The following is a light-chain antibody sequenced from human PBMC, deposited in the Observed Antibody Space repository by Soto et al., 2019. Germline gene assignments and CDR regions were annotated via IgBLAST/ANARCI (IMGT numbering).Light chain of an antibody. Sequence: EMVLTQSPGTLSLSPGERATLSCRASQSVSSSYLAWYQQKPGQAPRLLIYGASSRATGIPDRFSGSGSGTDFTLTISRLESEDFAVYYCQQYGSSLFTFGGGTKVEIK. V-gene: IGKV3-20*01. CDR2: GAS. CDR1: QSVSSSY. J-gene: IGKJ4*01. CDR3: QQYGSSLFT.